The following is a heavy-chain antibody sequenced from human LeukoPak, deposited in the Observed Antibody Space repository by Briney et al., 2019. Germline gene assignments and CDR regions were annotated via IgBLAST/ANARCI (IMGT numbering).Heavy chain of an antibody. Sequence: ASVKVSCKASGYTFTGYYMHWVRQAPGQGLEWMGWINPNSGGTNYAQKFQGRVTMTRDTSISTAYMELRSLRSDDTAVYYCARGGDYDFWFGFLAVDFWGQGTLVTVSS. CDR1: GYTFTGYY. CDR3: ARGGDYDFWFGFLAVDF. D-gene: IGHD3-3*01. V-gene: IGHV1-2*02. J-gene: IGHJ4*02. CDR2: INPNSGGT.